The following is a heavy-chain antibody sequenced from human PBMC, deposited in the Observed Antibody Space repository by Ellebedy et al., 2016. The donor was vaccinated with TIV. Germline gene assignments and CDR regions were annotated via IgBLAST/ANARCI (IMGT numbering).Heavy chain of an antibody. D-gene: IGHD5-18*01. CDR1: GFTFTNYA. CDR2: ISSSGGST. J-gene: IGHJ3*02. Sequence: LSLTCAASGFTFTNYAMSWVRQAPGKGLEWVSAISSSGGSTYYADSVKGRFTISRDNSKNTLYLQMNSLRADDTAVYYCARAGGGVAQYSSSSLSAFHIWGQGTMVTVSS. V-gene: IGHV3-23*01. CDR3: ARAGGGVAQYSSSSLSAFHI.